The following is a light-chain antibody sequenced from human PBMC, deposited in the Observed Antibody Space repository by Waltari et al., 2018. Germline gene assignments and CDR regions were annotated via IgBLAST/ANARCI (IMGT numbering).Light chain of an antibody. Sequence: EIVLTQSPGTLSLSPGQRATLSCWASQSVSRALAWYQQKPGQAPRLLIYDASSRATGIPDRFSGSESETDFSLTISRLEPEDFAVYYCQHYVRLPATFGQGTKVDIK. J-gene: IGKJ1*01. CDR3: QHYVRLPAT. V-gene: IGKV3-20*01. CDR2: DAS. CDR1: QSVSRA.